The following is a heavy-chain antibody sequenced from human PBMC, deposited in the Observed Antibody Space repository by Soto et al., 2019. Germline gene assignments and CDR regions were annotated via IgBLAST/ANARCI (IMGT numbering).Heavy chain of an antibody. D-gene: IGHD6-13*01. CDR1: GFTFSSYG. CDR2: ISYDGSNK. Sequence: GGSLRLSCAASGFTFSSYGMHWVRQAPGKGLEWVAVISYDGSNKYYADSVKGRFTISRDNSKNTLYLQMNSLRAEDTAVYYCAKDPGVAALLYYFDYWGQGTLVTVSS. J-gene: IGHJ4*02. V-gene: IGHV3-30*18. CDR3: AKDPGVAALLYYFDY.